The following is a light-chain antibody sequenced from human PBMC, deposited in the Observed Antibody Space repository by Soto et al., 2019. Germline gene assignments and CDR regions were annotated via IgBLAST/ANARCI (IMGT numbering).Light chain of an antibody. CDR2: GAS. V-gene: IGKV3-20*01. J-gene: IGKJ1*01. CDR3: QQYGSTTWT. Sequence: EIGWTRSPATLSWPPGERAPLSCRAGQRVSIYLAWYQQRPGQAPRLLIYGASSRATGIPDRFSGSGSATDVTPPTSRMQPEDFAVSYCQQYGSTTWTFGQGTKVDIK. CDR1: QRVSIY.